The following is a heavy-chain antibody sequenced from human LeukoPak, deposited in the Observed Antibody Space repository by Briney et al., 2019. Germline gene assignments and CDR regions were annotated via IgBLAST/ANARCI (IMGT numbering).Heavy chain of an antibody. J-gene: IGHJ4*02. D-gene: IGHD3-10*01. CDR2: INPNSGGT. CDR1: GYTFTGYC. CDR3: ARDRSGSYLGY. V-gene: IGHV1-2*06. Sequence: ASVKVSCKASGYTFTGYCMHWVRQAPGQGLEWMGRINPNSGGTNYAQKFQGRVTMTRDTSISTAYMELGRLRSDDTAVYYCARDRSGSYLGYWGQGTLVTVSS.